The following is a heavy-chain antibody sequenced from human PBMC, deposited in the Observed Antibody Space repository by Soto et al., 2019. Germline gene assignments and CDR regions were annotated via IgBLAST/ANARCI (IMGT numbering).Heavy chain of an antibody. D-gene: IGHD6-19*01. Sequence: PGGSLRLSWAASGFTFSTYAMTWVRQAPGKGPEWVSSVSGSGGNTLYADSVKGRFTISRDNSKNTLYLQMNSLRAGDTAVYYCAKGRAPSGWYPPYYYGMDVWGQGTTVTVSS. J-gene: IGHJ6*02. CDR2: VSGSGGNT. CDR3: AKGRAPSGWYPPYYYGMDV. V-gene: IGHV3-23*01. CDR1: GFTFSTYA.